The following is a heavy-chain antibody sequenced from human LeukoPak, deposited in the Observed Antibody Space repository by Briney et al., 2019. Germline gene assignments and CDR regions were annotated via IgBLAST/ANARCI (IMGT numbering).Heavy chain of an antibody. Sequence: GGSLRLSCAASGFTFRSYWMSWVRQAPGKGLEWVANIKQDGSEKYYVDSVKGRFTISRDNAENSLFLQMNSLRAEDTAVYYCARDQRAYSSGWALHRNFDYWGQGTLVTVSS. CDR3: ARDQRAYSSGWALHRNFDY. CDR1: GFTFRSYW. J-gene: IGHJ4*02. D-gene: IGHD6-19*01. CDR2: IKQDGSEK. V-gene: IGHV3-7*01.